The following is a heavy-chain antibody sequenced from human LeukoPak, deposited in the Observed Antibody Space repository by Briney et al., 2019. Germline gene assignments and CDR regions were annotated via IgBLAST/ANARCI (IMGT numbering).Heavy chain of an antibody. CDR1: GFTFSSYS. CDR2: ISSSSSYI. CDR3: ARDLSYPGAIDY. V-gene: IGHV3-21*01. D-gene: IGHD3-10*01. Sequence: PGGSLRLSCAASGFTFSSYSMNWVRQAPGKGLEWVSSISSSSSYIYYADSVKGRFTISRDNAKNSLYQQMNSLRAEDTAVYYCARDLSYPGAIDYWGQGTLVTVSS. J-gene: IGHJ4*02.